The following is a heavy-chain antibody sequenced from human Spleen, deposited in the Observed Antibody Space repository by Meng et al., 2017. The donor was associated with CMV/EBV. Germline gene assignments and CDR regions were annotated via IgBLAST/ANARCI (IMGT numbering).Heavy chain of an antibody. CDR3: AREMTSGWNYFDY. D-gene: IGHD6-19*01. V-gene: IGHV4-39*07. CDR1: GGSISSSSYF. J-gene: IGHJ4*02. CDR2: ISYSGRT. Sequence: SETLSLTCTVSGGSISSSSYFWGWIRQPPGKGLEWIGSISYSGRTYYNPSLKSRVTISVDTSKNQFSLKLDSVTAADTAVYYCAREMTSGWNYFDYWCQGTLVTVSS.